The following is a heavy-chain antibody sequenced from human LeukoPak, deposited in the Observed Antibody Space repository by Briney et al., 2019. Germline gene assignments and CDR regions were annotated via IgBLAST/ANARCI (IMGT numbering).Heavy chain of an antibody. CDR2: IRYDVNTK. D-gene: IGHD3-10*01. Sequence: GGSLRPSCATSGFTFSSFGMHWVRQTPGKGLEWVAFIRYDVNTKKYADSVKGRFTISRDNSKNTLYLQMNSLRAEDTAVYYCATDRTWFGELSPMDYWGQGTLVTVSS. V-gene: IGHV3-30*02. CDR3: ATDRTWFGELSPMDY. J-gene: IGHJ4*02. CDR1: GFTFSSFG.